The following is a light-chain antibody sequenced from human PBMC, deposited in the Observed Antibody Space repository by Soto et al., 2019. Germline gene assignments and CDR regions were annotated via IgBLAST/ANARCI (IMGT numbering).Light chain of an antibody. CDR2: GAS. V-gene: IGKV3-15*01. CDR1: QSVSSN. Sequence: EIVMTQSPATLSVSPGERATLSCRASQSVSSNLAWYQQKPGQAPRLLFYGASTRATGIPDRFSGSGSETEFTLTISSLQSEDFAVYYCQQYDNWPPWTFGQGPKVEIK. J-gene: IGKJ1*01. CDR3: QQYDNWPPWT.